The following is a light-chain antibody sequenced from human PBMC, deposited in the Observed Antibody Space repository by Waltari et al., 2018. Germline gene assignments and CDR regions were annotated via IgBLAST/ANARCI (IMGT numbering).Light chain of an antibody. J-gene: IGKJ4*01. CDR3: QQFYAYPLT. Sequence: AIQLTQSPSSLSASVGERVTLTCRASQAINTALVWYQQKLGRSPELLISDASILKSGVPSRFSGGGSGSDFTLTISSLQPEDFATYYCQQFYAYPLTFGGGTRVEI. V-gene: IGKV1-13*02. CDR1: QAINTA. CDR2: DAS.